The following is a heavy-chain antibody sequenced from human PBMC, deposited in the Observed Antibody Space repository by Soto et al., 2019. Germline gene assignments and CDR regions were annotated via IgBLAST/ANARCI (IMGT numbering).Heavy chain of an antibody. D-gene: IGHD2-21*02. CDR3: AKSRTATTSCYGS. CDR1: GFTFSNYA. J-gene: IGHJ5*02. V-gene: IGHV3-23*01. Sequence: GGSLRLSCAASGFTFSNYAMTWVRRAPGKGLEWVSAISASGVGTFYADSVKGRFIISRDSSKNTLYLQMNSLRVEDTAVYYCAKSRTATTSCYGSWGQGTMVTVSS. CDR2: ISASGVGT.